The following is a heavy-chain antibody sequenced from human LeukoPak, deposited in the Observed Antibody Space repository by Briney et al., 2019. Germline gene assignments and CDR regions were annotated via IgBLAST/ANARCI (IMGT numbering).Heavy chain of an antibody. CDR2: ISGSGGST. CDR3: ARTTVTPGSFDAFDI. Sequence: GGSLRLSCAASGFTFSSYAMSWVRQAPGKGLEWVSAISGSGGSTYYADSVKGRFTISRDNSKNTLYLQMNSLRAEDAAVYYCARTTVTPGSFDAFDIWGQGTMVTVSS. D-gene: IGHD4-17*01. V-gene: IGHV3-23*01. J-gene: IGHJ3*02. CDR1: GFTFSSYA.